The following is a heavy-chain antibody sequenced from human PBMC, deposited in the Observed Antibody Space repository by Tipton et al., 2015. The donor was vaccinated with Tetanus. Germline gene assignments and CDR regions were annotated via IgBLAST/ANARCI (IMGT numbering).Heavy chain of an antibody. Sequence: TLSLTCAVSGGSITSGAYLWGWIQQPPGKGLEWIGYIYYSGSTNYNPSLKSRVTISVDTSKNQFSLKLSSVTAADTAVYYCARGTGDYWGQGTLVTVSS. V-gene: IGHV4-61*08. CDR2: IYYSGST. J-gene: IGHJ4*02. CDR1: GGSITSGAYL. D-gene: IGHD1-14*01. CDR3: ARGTGDY.